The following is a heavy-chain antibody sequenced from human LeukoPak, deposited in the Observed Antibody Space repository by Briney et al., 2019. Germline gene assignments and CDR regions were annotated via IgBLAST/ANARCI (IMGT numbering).Heavy chain of an antibody. V-gene: IGHV5-51*01. J-gene: IGHJ4*02. CDR1: GYIFTSYW. CDR3: ARQPIGKQWLSEIDY. Sequence: GESLKISCKGSGYIFTSYWIGWVRQMPGKGLEWMGIIYPGDSDTRYSPSFQGQVTISADKSISTAYLQWSSLKASDTAMYYCARQPIGKQWLSEIDYWGQGTLVTVSS. CDR2: IYPGDSDT. D-gene: IGHD6-19*01.